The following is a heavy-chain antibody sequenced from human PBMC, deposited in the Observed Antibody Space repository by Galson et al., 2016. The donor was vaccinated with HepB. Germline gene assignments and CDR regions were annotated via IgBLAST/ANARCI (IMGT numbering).Heavy chain of an antibody. D-gene: IGHD4-17*01. J-gene: IGHJ6*02. Sequence: QSGAEVKEPGESLRISCQGSGYRLTDYWITWVRQVPGKGLQCMGRIDPDDSYTNYSPSFQGHVTISVDKSINTAYLQWSTLKASDTAIYYCARALEYGSRNYYDYYAMDVWGPGTTVIVSS. V-gene: IGHV5-10-1*01. CDR2: IDPDDSYT. CDR3: ARALEYGSRNYYDYYAMDV. CDR1: GYRLTDYW.